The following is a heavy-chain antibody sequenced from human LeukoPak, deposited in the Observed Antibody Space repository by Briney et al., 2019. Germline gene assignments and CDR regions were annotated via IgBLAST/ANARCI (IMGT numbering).Heavy chain of an antibody. J-gene: IGHJ4*02. Sequence: SVKVSCKASGGTFSSYAISWVRQAPGQGLEWMGGIIPIFGTANYAQKFQGRVTITADKSTSTAYMELSSLRSEDAAVYYCARGQKYRSGYTVTELGSGYFDYWGQGTLVTVSS. CDR3: ARGQKYRSGYTVTELGSGYFDY. CDR2: IIPIFGTA. D-gene: IGHD5-18*01. V-gene: IGHV1-69*06. CDR1: GGTFSSYA.